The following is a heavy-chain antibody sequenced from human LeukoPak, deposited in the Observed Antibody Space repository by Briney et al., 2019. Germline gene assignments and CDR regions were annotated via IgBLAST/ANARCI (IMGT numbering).Heavy chain of an antibody. Sequence: ASVKVSCKASGYTFTGYYMHWVRQAPGQGRDWMGWINPNSGGTNYAQKFQGRVTMTRDTSISTAYMELSRLRSVDTGVYYCATVWSGIKYEFPHWGQGTLVTVSS. CDR2: INPNSGGT. CDR3: ATVWSGIKYEFPH. J-gene: IGHJ1*01. D-gene: IGHD3-3*01. V-gene: IGHV1-2*02. CDR1: GYTFTGYY.